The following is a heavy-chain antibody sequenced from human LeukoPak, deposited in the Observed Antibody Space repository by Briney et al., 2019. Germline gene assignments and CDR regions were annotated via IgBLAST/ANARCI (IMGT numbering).Heavy chain of an antibody. CDR2: IYYSGST. Sequence: PSETLSLTCTVSGGSISSGGYYWSWIRQHPGEGLEWIGYIYYSGSTYYNPSLKSRVTISVDTSKNQFSLKLSSVTAADTAVYYCARGEIFYAFDPWGQGTLVTVSS. D-gene: IGHD3-9*01. CDR3: ARGEIFYAFDP. V-gene: IGHV4-31*03. J-gene: IGHJ5*02. CDR1: GGSISSGGYY.